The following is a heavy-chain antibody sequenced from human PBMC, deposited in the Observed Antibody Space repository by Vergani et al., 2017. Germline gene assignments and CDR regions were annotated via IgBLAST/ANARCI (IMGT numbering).Heavy chain of an antibody. Sequence: QVQLQQRGAGLLKPSETLSLTCAVYGGSFSGYYWSWIRQPPGKGLEWIGEINHSGSTNYNPSLKSRVTIPVDPSKNQFSLKLSSVTAADKAVYYCARELQEQLATYYYYYCMDVWGQGTTVTVSS. CDR3: ARELQEQLATYYYYYCMDV. CDR2: INHSGST. J-gene: IGHJ6*02. V-gene: IGHV4-34*01. D-gene: IGHD6-13*01. CDR1: GGSFSGYY.